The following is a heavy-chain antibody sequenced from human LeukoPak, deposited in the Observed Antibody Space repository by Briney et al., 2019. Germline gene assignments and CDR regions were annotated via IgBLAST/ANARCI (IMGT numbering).Heavy chain of an antibody. CDR1: GFTFSSYS. V-gene: IGHV3-48*04. Sequence: GGSLRLSCAASGFTFSSYSMNWVRQAPGKGLEWVSYISSSGSTIYYADSVKGRFTISRDNAKNSLYLQMNSLRAEDTAVYYCAREGITGTLGAFDIWGQGTMVTVSS. D-gene: IGHD1-20*01. CDR3: AREGITGTLGAFDI. CDR2: ISSSGSTI. J-gene: IGHJ3*02.